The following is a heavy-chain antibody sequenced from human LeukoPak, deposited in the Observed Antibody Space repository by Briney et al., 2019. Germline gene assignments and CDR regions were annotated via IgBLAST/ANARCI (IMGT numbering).Heavy chain of an antibody. J-gene: IGHJ4*02. CDR3: TRASSGYYYVFLGY. CDR1: GFTFSSYG. V-gene: IGHV3-30*02. Sequence: LGGSLRLSCAASGFTFSSYGMHWVRQAPGKGLEWVAFIRYDGSNKYYADSVKGRFTISRDNSKNTLSLQMNSLKTEDTAVYYCTRASSGYYYVFLGYWGQGTLVTVSS. CDR2: IRYDGSNK. D-gene: IGHD3-22*01.